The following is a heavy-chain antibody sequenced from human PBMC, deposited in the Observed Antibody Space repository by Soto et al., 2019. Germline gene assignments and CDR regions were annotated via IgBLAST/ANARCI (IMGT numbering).Heavy chain of an antibody. CDR2: MNPGSGDT. CDR1: GYSFTNND. D-gene: IGHD3-16*01. J-gene: IGHJ5*02. Sequence: GASVKVSCKASGYSFTNNDVSWVRQATGQGLEWMGWMNPGSGDTGYAQKFQGRVTTTRDISIATAYMELSSLRSDDTAIYYCARMETFGSLNWFDPWSQGTLVTVSS. V-gene: IGHV1-8*01. CDR3: ARMETFGSLNWFDP.